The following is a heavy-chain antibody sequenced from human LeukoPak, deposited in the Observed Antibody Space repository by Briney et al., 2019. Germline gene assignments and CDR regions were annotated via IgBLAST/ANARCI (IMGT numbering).Heavy chain of an antibody. CDR1: GYTFTSYG. CDR2: ISAYNGNT. V-gene: IGHV1-18*01. Sequence: ASVKVSCKASGYTFTSYGISWVRQAPGQGLEWMGWISAYNGNTNYAQKLQGGVTMTTDTSTSTAYMELRSLRSDDTAVYYCARDCSSTSCYTWMRDLYGMDVWGQGTTVTVSS. D-gene: IGHD2-2*02. CDR3: ARDCSSTSCYTWMRDLYGMDV. J-gene: IGHJ6*02.